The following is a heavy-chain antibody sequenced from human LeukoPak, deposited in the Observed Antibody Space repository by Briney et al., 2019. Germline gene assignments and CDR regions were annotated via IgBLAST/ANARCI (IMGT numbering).Heavy chain of an antibody. CDR2: IRSKANSYAT. V-gene: IGHV3-73*01. CDR1: GFIFSCSA. D-gene: IGHD4-11*01. CDR3: TKTVPSGHYYYMDV. J-gene: IGHJ6*03. Sequence: PGGSLKLSCAASGFIFSCSAIQWVRQASGEGLEWVGLIRSKANSYATVYAASVQGRFTISRDDSKNPAYLQMSSLKTEDTAVYYCTKTVPSGHYYYMDVWGKGTTVTVS.